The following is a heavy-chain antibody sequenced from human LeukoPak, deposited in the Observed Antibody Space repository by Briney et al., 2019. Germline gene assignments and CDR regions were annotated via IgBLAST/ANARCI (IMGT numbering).Heavy chain of an antibody. D-gene: IGHD4-17*01. CDR3: ARINTFGGVTTPNNWFDP. CDR1: GFTFSNYW. Sequence: PGGSLRLSCAASGFTFSNYWMTWVRQAPGKGLEWVANIKPDGSEKNYVDSVKGRFTISRDNAKDSLYLQMNSLRAEDTAVYYCARINTFGGVTTPNNWFDPWGQGTLVTVSS. CDR2: IKPDGSEK. V-gene: IGHV3-7*01. J-gene: IGHJ5*02.